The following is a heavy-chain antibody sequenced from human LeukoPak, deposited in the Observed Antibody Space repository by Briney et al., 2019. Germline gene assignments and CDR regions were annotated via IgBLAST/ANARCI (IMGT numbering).Heavy chain of an antibody. CDR1: GFTFSDYY. J-gene: IGHJ6*02. CDR2: ISSSSSYR. V-gene: IGHV3-11*06. D-gene: IGHD1-26*01. CDR3: ASWVGVGYYYYGMDV. Sequence: PGGSLRLSCVASGFTFSDYYMSWIRQAPGKGLEWVSYISSSSSYRNYADSVKGRFTISRDNAGNSLYLQMNSLRAEDTAVYYCASWVGVGYYYYGMDVWGQGTTVTVSS.